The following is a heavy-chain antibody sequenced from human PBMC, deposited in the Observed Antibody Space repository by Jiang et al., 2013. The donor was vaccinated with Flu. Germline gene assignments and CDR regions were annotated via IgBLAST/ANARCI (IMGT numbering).Heavy chain of an antibody. V-gene: IGHV1-69*06. J-gene: IGHJ6*02. D-gene: IGHD6-19*01. CDR3: ARDSNNGGWYFHYYYGMDV. CDR1: GGTFSSYA. CDR2: IIPIFGTA. Sequence: SSVKVSCKASGGTFSSYAISWVRQAPGQGLEWMGGIIPIFGTANYAQKFQGRVTITADKSTSTAYMELSSLRSEDTAVYYCARDSNNGGWYFHYYYGMDVWGQGTTVTVSS.